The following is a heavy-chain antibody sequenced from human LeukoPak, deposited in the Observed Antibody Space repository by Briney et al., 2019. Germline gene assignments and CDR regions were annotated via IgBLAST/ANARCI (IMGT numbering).Heavy chain of an antibody. CDR1: GGTFSSYA. CDR2: IIPIFGTA. D-gene: IGHD2-15*01. Sequence: SVKVSCKASGGTFSSYAISWVRQAPGQGLEWIGGIIPIFGTANYAQKFQGRVTITADESTSTDYMELSSLRSEDTAVYYCARGWDCSGGSCYFDYWGQGTLVTVSS. CDR3: ARGWDCSGGSCYFDY. V-gene: IGHV1-69*01. J-gene: IGHJ4*02.